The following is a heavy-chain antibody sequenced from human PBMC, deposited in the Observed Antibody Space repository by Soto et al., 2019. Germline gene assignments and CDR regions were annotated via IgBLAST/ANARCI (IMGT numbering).Heavy chain of an antibody. CDR3: ARDEIQIWSYVGTLDY. CDR1: GFTFSNYG. CDR2: IWSDGSNK. J-gene: IGHJ4*02. D-gene: IGHD5-18*01. V-gene: IGHV3-33*01. Sequence: QAQLVESGGGVVQPGRSLRLSCAASGFTFSNYGMHWVRQAPGKGLEWVAVIWSDGSNKDYGDSVKGRFTVSRDNAKNTVYLQMDSLGVEDTAVYYCARDEIQIWSYVGTLDYWGQGTLVTVSS.